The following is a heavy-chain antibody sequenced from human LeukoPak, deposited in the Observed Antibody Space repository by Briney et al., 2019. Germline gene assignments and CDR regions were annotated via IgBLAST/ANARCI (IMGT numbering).Heavy chain of an antibody. D-gene: IGHD5-24*01. J-gene: IGHJ5*02. CDR3: ARDQIRDGYNP. V-gene: IGHV3-21*01. CDR1: GFTFSSYS. Sequence: PRGSLRLSCAASGFTFSSYSMNWVRQAPGKGLEWVSSISSSSSYIYYADSVKGRFTISRDNAKNSLYLQMNSLRAEDTAVYYCARDQIRDGYNPWGQGTLVTVSS. CDR2: ISSSSSYI.